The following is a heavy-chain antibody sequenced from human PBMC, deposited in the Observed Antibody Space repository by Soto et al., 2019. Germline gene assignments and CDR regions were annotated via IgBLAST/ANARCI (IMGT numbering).Heavy chain of an antibody. CDR1: GFTFRIYS. CDR2: MTSDTKTI. V-gene: IGHV3-48*02. Sequence: ESGGGLVQPGGSLRLSCAASGFTFRIYSMNWVRQAPGKGLEWISYMTSDTKTIKYADSVKGRFTITRDNDKNSVYLQMTSLRDEDTAVYYCARSVEGHFDYWGQGTLVTVSS. D-gene: IGHD6-19*01. J-gene: IGHJ4*02. CDR3: ARSVEGHFDY.